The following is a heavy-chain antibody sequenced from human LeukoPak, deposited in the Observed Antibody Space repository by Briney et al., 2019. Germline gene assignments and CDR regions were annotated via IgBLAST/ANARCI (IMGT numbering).Heavy chain of an antibody. D-gene: IGHD3-10*02. CDR3: AELGITMIGGV. Sequence: GGSLRLSCAASGFTFSSYSMNWVRQAPGRGLEWVSSISSSSSYIYYADSVKGRFTISRDNAKNSLYLQMNSLRAEDTAVYYCAELGITMIGGVWGKGTTVTISS. V-gene: IGHV3-21*01. CDR1: GFTFSSYS. CDR2: ISSSSSYI. J-gene: IGHJ6*04.